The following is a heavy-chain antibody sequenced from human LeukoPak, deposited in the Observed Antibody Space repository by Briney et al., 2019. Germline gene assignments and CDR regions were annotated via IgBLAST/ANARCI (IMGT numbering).Heavy chain of an antibody. D-gene: IGHD1-1*01. J-gene: IGHJ4*02. Sequence: GASVKVSCKASGYTFIGYYMHWVRQAPGQGLEWMGWINPNSGGTNYAQKFQGTVTMTRDTSISTAYMELSRLRSDDTAVYYCARDGHLSYQSIWMFPDYWGQGTRVTVSS. CDR3: ARDGHLSYQSIWMFPDY. CDR1: GYTFIGYY. V-gene: IGHV1-2*02. CDR2: INPNSGGT.